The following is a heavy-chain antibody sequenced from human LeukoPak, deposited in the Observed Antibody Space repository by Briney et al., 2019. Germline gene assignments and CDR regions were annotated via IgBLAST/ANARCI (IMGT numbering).Heavy chain of an antibody. CDR2: ISGSGTGT. CDR3: AKPHCSAGHCNSGIYFDS. V-gene: IGHV3-23*01. J-gene: IGHJ4*02. Sequence: GGSLRLSCAASGFTFDSYGMNWVRQAPGKGLEWVAGISGSGTGTRSSNFAMGRFTISRDNSRNTLYLQMNSLRAEDTALYYCAKPHCSAGHCNSGIYFDSWGLGTLVTVSS. CDR1: GFTFDSYG. D-gene: IGHD2-15*01.